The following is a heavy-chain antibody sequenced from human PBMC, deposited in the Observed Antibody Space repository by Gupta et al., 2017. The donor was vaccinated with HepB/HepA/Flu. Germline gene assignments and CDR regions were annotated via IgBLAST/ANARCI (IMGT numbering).Heavy chain of an antibody. CDR2: ISSDGNNK. Sequence: QVHLVESGGGVVQPGRSLRLSCAASGFTFSSYAMHWVRQAPGKGLEWVAVISSDGNNKVYADSVKGRFTISRDNSKNTLYLQMNSLRGEDTALYYCARTDSLDYWGQGALVTVSS. CDR1: GFTFSSYA. J-gene: IGHJ4*02. CDR3: ARTDSLDY. V-gene: IGHV3-30-3*01.